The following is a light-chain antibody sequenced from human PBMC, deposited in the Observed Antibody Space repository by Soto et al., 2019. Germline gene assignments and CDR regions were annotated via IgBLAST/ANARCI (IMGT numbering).Light chain of an antibody. CDR3: QQYGRSPLT. Sequence: EIVLTQSPATLSLSPGERATLSCRASQSVGSYLAWYQQKFGQAPRLLIYDASNRATGIPARFSGSGSATDFTLTISRLEPEDFAVYYCQQYGRSPLTFGGGTKVDIK. CDR2: DAS. V-gene: IGKV3-20*01. CDR1: QSVGSY. J-gene: IGKJ4*01.